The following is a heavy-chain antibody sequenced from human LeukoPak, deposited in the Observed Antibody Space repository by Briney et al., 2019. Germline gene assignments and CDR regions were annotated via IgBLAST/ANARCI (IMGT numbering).Heavy chain of an antibody. V-gene: IGHV3-21*01. D-gene: IGHD4-23*01. CDR2: ISSSSSDI. J-gene: IGHJ3*02. CDR1: GFTLSSYA. Sequence: GGSLRLSCTGSGFTLSSYAMNWVRRAPGQGLEWVSSISSSSSDIYYTDSVKGRFTISRDNAKNSLYLQMNSLRAEDTAVYYCVTDYGGSSGAFDIWCQGTMVTVSS. CDR3: VTDYGGSSGAFDI.